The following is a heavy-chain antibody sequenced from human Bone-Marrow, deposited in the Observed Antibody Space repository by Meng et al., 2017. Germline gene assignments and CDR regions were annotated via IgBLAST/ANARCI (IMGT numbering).Heavy chain of an antibody. V-gene: IGHV3-11*01. J-gene: IGHJ4*02. CDR3: ARGYSSSWNNLGEY. Sequence: GESLKISCAASGFTFSDYYMSWIRQAPGKGLEWVSYISSSGSTIYYADSVKGRFTISRHNSKNTVYLQMNSLRAEDTAVYYCARGYSSSWNNLGEYWGQGTLVTVSS. CDR2: ISSSGSTI. CDR1: GFTFSDYY. D-gene: IGHD6-13*01.